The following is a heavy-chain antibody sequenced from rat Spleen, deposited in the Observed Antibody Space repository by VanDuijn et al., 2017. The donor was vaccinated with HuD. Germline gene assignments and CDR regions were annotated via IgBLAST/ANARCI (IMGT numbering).Heavy chain of an antibody. CDR2: ITYDGSST. J-gene: IGHJ4*01. CDR3: ARTNNPYFYVMDA. Sequence: EVQLVESGGGLVQPGNSLTLSCVASGFTFSNYGMHWIRQAPKKGLEWVASITYDGSSTYCRDSVKGRFTISRDNAKGTLYLQMDSLRSEDTATYYCARTNNPYFYVMDAWGQGASVTVSS. V-gene: IGHV5-29*01. D-gene: IGHD3-4*01. CDR1: GFTFSNYG.